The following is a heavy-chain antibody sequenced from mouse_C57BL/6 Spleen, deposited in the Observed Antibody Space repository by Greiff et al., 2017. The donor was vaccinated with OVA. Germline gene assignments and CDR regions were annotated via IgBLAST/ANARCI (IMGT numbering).Heavy chain of an antibody. Sequence: VQLQESGAELVRPGASVTLSCKASGYTFTDYEMHWVKQTPVHGLEWIGAIDPETGGTAYNQKFKGKAILTADKSSSTAYMELRSLTSEDSAVYYCTKGFDYWGQGTTLTVSS. J-gene: IGHJ2*01. V-gene: IGHV1-15*01. CDR2: IDPETGGT. CDR3: TKGFDY. CDR1: GYTFTDYE.